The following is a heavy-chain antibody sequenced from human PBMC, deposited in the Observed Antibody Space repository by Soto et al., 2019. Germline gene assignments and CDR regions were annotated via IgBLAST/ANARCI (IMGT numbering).Heavy chain of an antibody. CDR2: ISGSGGST. V-gene: IGHV3-23*01. J-gene: IGHJ4*02. D-gene: IGHD2-15*01. CDR3: SKVVERSGGSCYADFAWCYFDY. CDR1: GFTFSSYA. Sequence: EVQLLESGGGLVQPGGSLRLSCAASGFTFSSYAMSWVRQAPGKGLEWVSAISGSGGSTYYAVSVQGRFTISRDNSKNTLYLQMKRLRAEEPAVYYWSKVVERSGGSCYADFAWCYFDYWGQGTLVTVSS.